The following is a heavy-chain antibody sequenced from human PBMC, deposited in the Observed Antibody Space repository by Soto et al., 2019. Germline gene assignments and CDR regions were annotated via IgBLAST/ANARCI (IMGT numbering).Heavy chain of an antibody. D-gene: IGHD3-10*01. V-gene: IGHV3-23*01. CDR3: EKLVRGSAEVYGMDV. CDR1: GFTFSSYA. J-gene: IGHJ6*02. CDR2: ISGSGGST. Sequence: EVQLLESGGGLVQPGGSLRLSCAASGFTFSSYAMSWVRQAPGKGLEWVSAISGSGGSTYYADSVKGRFTISRDNSKNTLDLQMNSLRAEDTAVYYCEKLVRGSAEVYGMDVWGQGTTVTVSS.